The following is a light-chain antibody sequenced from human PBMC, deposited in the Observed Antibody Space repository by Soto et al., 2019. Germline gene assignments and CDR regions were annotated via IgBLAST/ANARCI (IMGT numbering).Light chain of an antibody. V-gene: IGKV3-11*01. Sequence: VVLTQSPATLSLSPGERATLSCRASQSISEFLAWYQQKPGQAPRLLIYDASNRATGTPARFSGSGSGTDFTLTISSLEAEDFARYYCQQRSKWPVTFGGGTKVEIK. J-gene: IGKJ4*01. CDR2: DAS. CDR1: QSISEF. CDR3: QQRSKWPVT.